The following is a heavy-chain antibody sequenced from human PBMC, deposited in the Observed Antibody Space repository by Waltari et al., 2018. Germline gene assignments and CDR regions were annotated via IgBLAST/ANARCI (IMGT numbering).Heavy chain of an antibody. CDR2: ISWDGGST. J-gene: IGHJ3*02. CDR3: AKGGFWSGYYLTDAFDI. D-gene: IGHD3-3*01. CDR1: GFTFDDYA. Sequence: EVQLVESGGVVVQPGGSLRLSCAASGFTFDDYAMHWVRQAPGKGLEWVSLISWDGGSTYYADSVNGRFTISRDNSKNSLYLQMNSLRAEDTALYYCAKGGFWSGYYLTDAFDIWGQGTMVTVSS. V-gene: IGHV3-43D*04.